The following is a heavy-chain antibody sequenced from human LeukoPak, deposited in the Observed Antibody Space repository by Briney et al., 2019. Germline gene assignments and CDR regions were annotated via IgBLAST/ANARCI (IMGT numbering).Heavy chain of an antibody. CDR1: GFTFSNAW. CDR2: IKSKTDGGTT. V-gene: IGHV3-15*01. Sequence: PGGSLRLSCAASGFTFSNAWMSWVRQAPGNGLEWAGRIKSKTDGGTTDYAAPVKGRFTISRDDSKNTLYLQMNSLKTEDTAVYYCTTIYYYGSGRYAFDIWGQGTMVTVSS. J-gene: IGHJ3*02. CDR3: TTIYYYGSGRYAFDI. D-gene: IGHD3-10*01.